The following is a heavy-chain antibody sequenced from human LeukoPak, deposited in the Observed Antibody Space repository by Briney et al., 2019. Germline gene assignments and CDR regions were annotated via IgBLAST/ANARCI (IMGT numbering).Heavy chain of an antibody. Sequence: ASVKVSCKASGYTFTGYYMHWVRQAPGQGLEWMGWINPNSGGTNYAQKSQGRVTMTRDTSISTAYMELSRLRSDDTAVYYCARGSYYGSGSYPLTNWFDPWGQGTLVTVSS. CDR3: ARGSYYGSGSYPLTNWFDP. V-gene: IGHV1-2*02. CDR2: INPNSGGT. CDR1: GYTFTGYY. J-gene: IGHJ5*02. D-gene: IGHD3-10*01.